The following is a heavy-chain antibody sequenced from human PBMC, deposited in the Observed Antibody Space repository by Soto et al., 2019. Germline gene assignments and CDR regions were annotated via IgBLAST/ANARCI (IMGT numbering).Heavy chain of an antibody. CDR2: ISGSGRTT. D-gene: IGHD2-15*01. Sequence: EVQLLESGGTLVQPGGSLKLSCAASGFTFSRYPMTWVRQAPGKGLEWVSDISGSGRTTEYADSVKGRFTISRDNSKNTLYLEMNSPRVEDTAVYYCVRHNGRVVAATENYFDPWGQGALVTVSS. CDR3: VRHNGRVVAATENYFDP. CDR1: GFTFSRYP. V-gene: IGHV3-23*01. J-gene: IGHJ5*02.